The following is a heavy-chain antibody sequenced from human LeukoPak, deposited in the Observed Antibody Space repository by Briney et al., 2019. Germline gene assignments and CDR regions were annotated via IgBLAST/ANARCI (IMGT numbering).Heavy chain of an antibody. D-gene: IGHD3-3*01. V-gene: IGHV1-2*02. CDR3: ARDRTIFGVVQYYFDY. CDR2: INPNSGGT. J-gene: IGHJ4*02. Sequence: ASVKVSCKASGYTFTGYYMHWVRQAPGQGLEWMGWINPNSGGTNYAQKFQGRVTMTRDTSISTAYMELSRLRSDDTAVYYCARDRTIFGVVQYYFDYWGQGTLVTVSS. CDR1: GYTFTGYY.